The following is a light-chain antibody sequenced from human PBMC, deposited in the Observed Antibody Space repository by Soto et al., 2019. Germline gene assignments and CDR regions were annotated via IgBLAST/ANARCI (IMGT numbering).Light chain of an antibody. CDR3: QESITAPLT. CDR2: AAS. J-gene: IGKJ4*01. V-gene: IGKV1-39*01. CDR1: QTINNY. Sequence: DIQMTQSPSSLSASVGDRVTITCRASQTINNYLNWYQQKPGKAPKLLIYAASRLQSGVPSRVSGSGSGTDFTLTISSLQAEDSATYFCQESITAPLTFGGGTKVEVK.